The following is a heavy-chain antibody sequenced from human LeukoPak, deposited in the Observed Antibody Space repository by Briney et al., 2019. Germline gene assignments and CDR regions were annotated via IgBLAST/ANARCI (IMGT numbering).Heavy chain of an antibody. V-gene: IGHV3-23*01. CDR3: AKDSGFSSSWQLGY. CDR1: GFTFSNHA. Sequence: GGSLRLSCAASGFTFSNHAMSWVRQAPGKGLEWVSDLSDSGSSTYYAVSVKGRFTISRDNSKNSLYLQMNSLRAEDTAVYYCAKDSGFSSSWQLGYWGQGTQVTVSS. J-gene: IGHJ4*02. CDR2: LSDSGSST. D-gene: IGHD6-13*01.